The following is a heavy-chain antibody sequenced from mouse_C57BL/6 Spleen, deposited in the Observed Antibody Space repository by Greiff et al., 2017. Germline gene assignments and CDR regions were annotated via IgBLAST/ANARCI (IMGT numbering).Heavy chain of an antibody. Sequence: QVQLQQSGAELVRPGTSVKVSCKASGYAFTNYLIEWVKQRPGQGLEWTGVINPGSGGTNYNEKFKGKASLTTDKSTSTAYMQLSSLTSEDSAVSFCARAGRDYSYFDDWGHGTTLTVSS. CDR2: INPGSGGT. D-gene: IGHD2-4*01. CDR3: ARAGRDYSYFDD. CDR1: GYAFTNYL. J-gene: IGHJ2*01. V-gene: IGHV1-54*01.